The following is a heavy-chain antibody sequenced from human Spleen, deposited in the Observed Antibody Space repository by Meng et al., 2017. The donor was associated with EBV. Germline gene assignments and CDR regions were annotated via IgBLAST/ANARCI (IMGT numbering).Heavy chain of an antibody. CDR2: INHSRDT. D-gene: IGHD5-24*01. J-gene: IGHJ4*02. V-gene: IGHV4-34*01. Sequence: QVPLKQWGTGLLKSSGTPSSTCAVYGGSFSGYYWSWIRQSPGKGLEWIGEINHSRDTHYSPSLKSRVTLSVDTSRNEFSLKLRSVTAADTAIYFCAYNNYSPRFDYWGQGILVTVSS. CDR3: AYNNYSPRFDY. CDR1: GGSFSGYY.